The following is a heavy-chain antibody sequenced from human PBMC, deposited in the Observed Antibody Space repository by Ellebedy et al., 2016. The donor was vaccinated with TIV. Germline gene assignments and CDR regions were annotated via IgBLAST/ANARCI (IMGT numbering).Heavy chain of an antibody. CDR2: ITAYNDDT. V-gene: IGHV1-18*01. CDR3: AREVGVAVTAPPDH. D-gene: IGHD2-21*02. Sequence: AASVKVSCKTSGYTFTRYGISWVRQAPGQGLEWMGWITAYNDDTSHAQKLQGRVTMTTDPSTSTAYMELNSLRSDDTAVYYCAREVGVAVTAPPDHWGQGTLVTVSS. J-gene: IGHJ4*02. CDR1: GYTFTRYG.